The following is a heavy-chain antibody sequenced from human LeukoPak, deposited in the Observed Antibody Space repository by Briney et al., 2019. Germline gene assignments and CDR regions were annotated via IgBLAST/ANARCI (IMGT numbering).Heavy chain of an antibody. Sequence: ASVKVSCKASGYTFTTYYMHWVRQAPGQGLEWMGIINPSGGSTSYAQKFQGRVTITADKSTSTAYMELSSLRSEDTAVYYCARAATVTTMELDYWGQGTLVTVSS. D-gene: IGHD4-17*01. CDR2: INPSGGST. CDR3: ARAATVTTMELDY. CDR1: GYTFTTYY. V-gene: IGHV1-46*01. J-gene: IGHJ4*02.